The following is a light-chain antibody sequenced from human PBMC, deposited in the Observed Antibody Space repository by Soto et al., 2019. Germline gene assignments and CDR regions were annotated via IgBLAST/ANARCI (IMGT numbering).Light chain of an antibody. V-gene: IGLV2-8*01. CDR3: TSYAGSNNLV. J-gene: IGLJ3*02. CDR1: SSDIGGYNY. Sequence: QSALTQPPSASGSPGQSVTISCTGTSSDIGGYNYVSWYQQHPGKAPKLIIYEVSKRPSGVRDRFSGSKSGNTASLTVSGLKAEDEADYYCTSYAGSNNLVFAGGTKLTVL. CDR2: EVS.